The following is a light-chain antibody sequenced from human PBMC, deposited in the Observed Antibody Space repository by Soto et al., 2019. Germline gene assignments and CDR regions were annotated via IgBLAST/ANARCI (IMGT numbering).Light chain of an antibody. J-gene: IGKJ1*01. CDR3: EQYNRYSPWT. CDR1: QSISSW. Sequence: DIQMTQSPSTLSASVGDRVTITCRASQSISSWLAWYQQKPGKAPKLLIYKASSLESGVPSRFSGSGSGTEFTVTISSRQSDYFSSYYCEQYNRYSPWTFCQRTKAEIK. CDR2: KAS. V-gene: IGKV1-5*03.